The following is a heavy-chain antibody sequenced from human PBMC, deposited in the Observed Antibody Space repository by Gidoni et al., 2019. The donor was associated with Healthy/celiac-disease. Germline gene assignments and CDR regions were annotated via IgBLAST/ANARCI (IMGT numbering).Heavy chain of an antibody. J-gene: IGHJ6*02. V-gene: IGHV4-30-4*01. D-gene: IGHD1-1*01. CDR2: IYYSGST. CDR1: GGSISSGDYY. CDR3: AREDDVKRYGMDV. Sequence: QVQLQESGPGLVKPSQTLSLTCTVPGGSISSGDYYWSWIRPPPGKGLEWIGYIYYSGSTYDNPSLKSRVTISVDTSKNQFSLKLSFVTAADTAVYYCAREDDVKRYGMDVWGQGTTVTVSS.